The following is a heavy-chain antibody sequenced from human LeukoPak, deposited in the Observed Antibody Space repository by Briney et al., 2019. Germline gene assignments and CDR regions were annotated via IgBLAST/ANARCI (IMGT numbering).Heavy chain of an antibody. D-gene: IGHD4-11*01. CDR2: INTDGSST. CDR3: APSMTTVSPFDY. Sequence: GGSLRLSCAASGFTISSYWMHWVRQAPGKGLVWVSRINTDGSSTSYADSVKGRFTISRDNAKNTLYLQMNSLRAEDTAVYYCAPSMTTVSPFDYWGQGTLVTVSS. CDR1: GFTISSYW. V-gene: IGHV3-74*01. J-gene: IGHJ4*02.